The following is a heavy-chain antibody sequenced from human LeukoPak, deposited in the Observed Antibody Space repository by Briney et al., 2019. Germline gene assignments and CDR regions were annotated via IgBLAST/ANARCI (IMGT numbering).Heavy chain of an antibody. CDR3: ARCPPYLPGTTAPFDY. V-gene: IGHV5-51*01. J-gene: IGHJ4*02. CDR1: GYSFTGYW. CDR2: IYPGDSDT. D-gene: IGHD1-1*01. Sequence: GESLKISCKGSGYSFTGYWIGWVRQMPGKGLEWMGIIYPGDSDTRYSPSFQGQVTISADKSISTAYLQWSSLKASDTAMYYCARCPPYLPGTTAPFDYWGQGTLVTVSS.